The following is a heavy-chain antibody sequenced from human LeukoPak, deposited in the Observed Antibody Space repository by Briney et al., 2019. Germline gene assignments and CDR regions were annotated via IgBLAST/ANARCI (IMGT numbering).Heavy chain of an antibody. CDR1: GYTFTSYD. D-gene: IGHD3-22*01. J-gene: IGHJ5*02. CDR3: ARVEYYDSSGYPNWFDP. V-gene: IGHV7-4-1*02. CDR2: INANTGNP. Sequence: ASVKVSCKASGYTFTSYDINWVRQATGQGLEWMGWINANTGNPTYAQGFTGRFVFSLDTSVSTAYLQISSLKAEDTAVYYCARVEYYDSSGYPNWFDPWGQGTLVTVSS.